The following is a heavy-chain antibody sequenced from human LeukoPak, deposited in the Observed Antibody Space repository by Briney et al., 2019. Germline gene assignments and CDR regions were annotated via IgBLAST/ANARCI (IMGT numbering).Heavy chain of an antibody. CDR2: ISSTSRYI. J-gene: IGHJ5*02. CDR3: ATLGPTGGDFTYNWFDP. V-gene: IGHV3-21*01. Sequence: GGSLRLSCAASGFAFSTYSMNWVRQAPGKGPEWVSCISSTSRYINYTESVKGRFTISRDNAKNSLYLQMSSLRVEDTAVYYWATLGPTGGDFTYNWFDPWGQGTLVTVSS. CDR1: GFAFSTYS. D-gene: IGHD2-21*02.